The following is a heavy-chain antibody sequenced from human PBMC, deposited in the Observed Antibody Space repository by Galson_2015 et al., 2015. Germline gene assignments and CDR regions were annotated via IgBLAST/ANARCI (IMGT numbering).Heavy chain of an antibody. CDR3: AKDYSSPESFDY. V-gene: IGHV3-23*01. CDR2: ISGSGRST. CDR1: GFTFSNYA. D-gene: IGHD6-13*01. Sequence: SLRLSCAASGFTFSNYAVTWVRQAPGKGLEWVSAISGSGRSTYYADSVKGRFTISRDNSKSTLYLQMNSLRAEDTAVYYCAKDYSSPESFDYWGQGTLVTVSS. J-gene: IGHJ4*02.